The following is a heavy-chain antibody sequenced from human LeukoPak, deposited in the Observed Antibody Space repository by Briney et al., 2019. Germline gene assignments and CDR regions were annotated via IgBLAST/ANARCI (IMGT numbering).Heavy chain of an antibody. CDR1: GYTFSSYD. Sequence: ASVKVSCKASGYTFSSYDINWVRQASGQGLECMGWMNPNSGNTGYAQKFQGRVTITRNTSISTAYMELSSLRSEDTAVYYCARGKFWSGGDYYMDVWGKGTTVTVSS. CDR3: ARGKFWSGGDYYMDV. CDR2: MNPNSGNT. J-gene: IGHJ6*03. D-gene: IGHD3-3*01. V-gene: IGHV1-8*03.